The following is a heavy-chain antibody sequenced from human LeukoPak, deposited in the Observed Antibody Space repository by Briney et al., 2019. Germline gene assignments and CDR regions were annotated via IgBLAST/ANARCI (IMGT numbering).Heavy chain of an antibody. V-gene: IGHV3-23*01. CDR2: ILNSGHTT. CDR1: GFTFRDYA. D-gene: IGHD5-12*01. J-gene: IGHJ4*02. CDR3: TKDGLRGYDYDY. Sequence: GGSLRLSCAASGFTFRDYAMSWVRQAPGKGLEWVSNILNSGHTTNYADSVKGRFTVSRDNSKNTLYLQMDNLRGGDTAAYYCTKDGLRGYDYDYWGQGTLVTVSS.